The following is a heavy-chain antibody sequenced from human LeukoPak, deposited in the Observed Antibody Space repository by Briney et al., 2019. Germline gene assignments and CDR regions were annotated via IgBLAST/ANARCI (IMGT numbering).Heavy chain of an antibody. CDR2: IYYSGST. J-gene: IGHJ4*02. Sequence: SETLSLTXTVSGGSVSSSNYYWVWISHPPGKGLEWIGNIYYSGSTYYNPSLKSRVTISVDTSKNQFSLKLSSVTAADTAVYYCARRVFGDNYFDYWGQGTLVTVSS. CDR3: ARRVFGDNYFDY. CDR1: GGSVSSSNYY. D-gene: IGHD3-10*01. V-gene: IGHV4-39*01.